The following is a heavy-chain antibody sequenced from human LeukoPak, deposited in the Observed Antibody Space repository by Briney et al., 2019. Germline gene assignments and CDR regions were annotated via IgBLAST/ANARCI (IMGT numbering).Heavy chain of an antibody. CDR1: GGSISSGSYY. V-gene: IGHV4-61*02. D-gene: IGHD2-15*01. Sequence: SETLSLTCTVSGGSISSGSYYWSWIRQPAGKGLEWIGRIYTSGSTNYNPSLKSRVTISVDTSKNQFSLKLSFVTAADTAVYYCARDRVPGYCSGGSCYEHGMDVWGQGTTVTVSS. J-gene: IGHJ6*02. CDR3: ARDRVPGYCSGGSCYEHGMDV. CDR2: IYTSGST.